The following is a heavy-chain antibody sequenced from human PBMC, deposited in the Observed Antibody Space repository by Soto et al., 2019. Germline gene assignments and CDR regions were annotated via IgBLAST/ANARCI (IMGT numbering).Heavy chain of an antibody. Sequence: EVQLVETGGGLTQPGGSLRLSCSASGFVVTDNYMTWVRQAPGKGLEWVSVIYNTGTTYYADSVKGRFTISWDISKNALDLQMNNLTIDDSAVYFCASETHAYSNGWSIWGHGTMVTVSS. CDR1: GFVVTDNY. CDR3: ASETHAYSNGWSI. J-gene: IGHJ3*02. CDR2: IYNTGTT. V-gene: IGHV3-53*02. D-gene: IGHD6-19*01.